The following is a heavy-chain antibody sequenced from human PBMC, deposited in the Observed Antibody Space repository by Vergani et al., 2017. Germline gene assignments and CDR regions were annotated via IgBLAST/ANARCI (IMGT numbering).Heavy chain of an antibody. J-gene: IGHJ4*02. CDR2: ISGSGGST. D-gene: IGHD3-10*01. V-gene: IGHV3-23*04. CDR3: AKDLLLWFGELFDY. Sequence: EVQLVESGGGLVQPGRSLRLSCAASGFTFDDYAMHWVRQAPGKGLEWVSAISGSGGSTYYADSVKGRFTISRDNSKNTLYLQMNSLRAEDTAVYYCAKDLLLWFGELFDYWGQGTLVTVSS. CDR1: GFTFDDYA.